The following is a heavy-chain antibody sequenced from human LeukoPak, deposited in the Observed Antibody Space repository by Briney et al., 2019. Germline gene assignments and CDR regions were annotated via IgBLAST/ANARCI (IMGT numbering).Heavy chain of an antibody. J-gene: IGHJ4*02. CDR3: ARDPPVRSDYVAYYFDY. D-gene: IGHD4-17*01. CDR2: ISYDGSNK. CDR1: GFTFSSYA. Sequence: GRSLRLSCAASGFTFSSYAMHWVRQAPGKGLEWVAVISYDGSNKYYADSVKGRFTISRDNSKNTLYLQMNSLRAEDTAVYYCARDPPVRSDYVAYYFDYWGQGTLVTVSS. V-gene: IGHV3-30-3*01.